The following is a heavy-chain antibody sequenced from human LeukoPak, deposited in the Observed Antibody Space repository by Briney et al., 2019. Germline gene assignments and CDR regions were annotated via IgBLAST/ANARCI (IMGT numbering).Heavy chain of an antibody. CDR1: GYTFTSYG. J-gene: IGHJ3*02. V-gene: IGHV1-18*01. CDR3: ARWPENYDATDAFDI. Sequence: GASVKVSCKASGYTFTSYGISWVRQAPGQGLEWMGWISAYNGNTNYAQKLQGRVTMTTDTSTSTAYMELRSLRSDDTAVYYCARWPENYDATDAFDIWGQGTMVTVSS. D-gene: IGHD3-22*01. CDR2: ISAYNGNT.